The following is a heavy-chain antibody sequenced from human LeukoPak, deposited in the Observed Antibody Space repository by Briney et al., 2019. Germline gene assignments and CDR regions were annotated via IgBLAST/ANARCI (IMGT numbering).Heavy chain of an antibody. CDR1: GGSISSHY. J-gene: IGHJ4*02. Sequence: PSETLSLTCTVSGGSISSHYWSWIRQPPGKGLEWIGYIYYSGSTNYNPSLTSRVTISVDTSKNQFSLKLSSVTAADTAVYYCARALGAGTLVYWGQGTLVTVSS. V-gene: IGHV4-59*11. CDR2: IYYSGST. CDR3: ARALGAGTLVY. D-gene: IGHD6-13*01.